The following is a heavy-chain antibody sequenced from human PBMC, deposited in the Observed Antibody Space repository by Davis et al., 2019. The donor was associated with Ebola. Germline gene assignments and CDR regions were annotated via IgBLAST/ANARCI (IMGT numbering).Heavy chain of an antibody. CDR3: AKHSYFDY. CDR2: ISYDGSNK. CDR1: GFTFSSYA. Sequence: GESLKISCAASGFTFSSYAMHWVRQAPGKGLEWVAVISYDGSNKYYADSVKGRFTISRDNSKNTLYLQMNSLRAEDTAVYYCAKHSYFDYWGQGTLVTVSS. V-gene: IGHV3-30-3*02. J-gene: IGHJ4*02.